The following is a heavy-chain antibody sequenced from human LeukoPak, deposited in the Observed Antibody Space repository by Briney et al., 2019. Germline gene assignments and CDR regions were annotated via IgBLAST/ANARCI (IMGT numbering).Heavy chain of an antibody. CDR2: INHSGST. V-gene: IGHV4-34*01. J-gene: IGHJ6*03. CDR3: ARGDRHYYYYMDV. Sequence: SETLSLTCTVSGDSITSYYWSWIRQPPGKGLEWIGEINHSGSTNYNPSLKSRVTISVDTSKNQFSLKLSSVTAADTAVYYCARGDRHYYYYMDVWGKGTTVTVSS. CDR1: GDSITSYY.